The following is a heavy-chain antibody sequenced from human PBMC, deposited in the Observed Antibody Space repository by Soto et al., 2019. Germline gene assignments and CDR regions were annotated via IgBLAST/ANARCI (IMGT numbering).Heavy chain of an antibody. Sequence: GGSLRLSCAASGFTFSSYWMSWVRQAPGKGLEWVANIKQDGSEKYYVDSVKGRFTISRDNAKNSLYLQMNSLRAEDTAVYYCARDKGLLWLGGYMDVWGKGTTVTVSS. D-gene: IGHD3-10*01. CDR3: ARDKGLLWLGGYMDV. CDR2: IKQDGSEK. CDR1: GFTFSSYW. V-gene: IGHV3-7*01. J-gene: IGHJ6*03.